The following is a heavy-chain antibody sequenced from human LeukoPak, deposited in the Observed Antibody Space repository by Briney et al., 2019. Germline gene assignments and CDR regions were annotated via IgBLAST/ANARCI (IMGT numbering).Heavy chain of an antibody. CDR1: GYTFTGYY. Sequence: ASVKVSCKASGYTFTGYYMHWVRQAPGQGLEWMGRINPNNGGTKYARKFQDRVTVTRDTSISTAYMELSRLRSDDTAVYFCARALGVAARPGDYWGQGTLVTVSS. D-gene: IGHD6-6*01. V-gene: IGHV1-2*02. CDR2: INPNNGGT. J-gene: IGHJ4*02. CDR3: ARALGVAARPGDY.